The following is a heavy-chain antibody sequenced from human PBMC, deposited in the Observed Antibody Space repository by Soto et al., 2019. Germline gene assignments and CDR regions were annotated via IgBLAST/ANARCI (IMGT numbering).Heavy chain of an antibody. J-gene: IGHJ4*02. CDR3: ASADRAYEAVAGTVAGY. V-gene: IGHV3-30-3*01. CDR2: ISYDGSNK. Sequence: QVQLVESGGGVVQPGRSLRLSCAASGFTFSSYAMHWVRQAPGKGLEWVAVISYDGSNKYYADSVKGRFTISRDNSKNTQYLQRNSLRAEDTAVYYCASADRAYEAVAGTVAGYWGQGTLVTVSS. CDR1: GFTFSSYA. D-gene: IGHD6-19*01.